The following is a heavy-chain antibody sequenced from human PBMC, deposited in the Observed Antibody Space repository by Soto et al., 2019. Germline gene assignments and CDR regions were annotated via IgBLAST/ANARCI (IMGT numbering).Heavy chain of an antibody. CDR3: ARIERFLEWLPYYYYYGMDV. V-gene: IGHV2-26*01. Sequence: KESGPVLVKPTETLTLTCTVSGFSLSNARMGVSWIRQPPGKALEWLAHIFSNDEKSYSTSLKSRLTISKDTSKSQVVLTMTNMDPVDTATYYCARIERFLEWLPYYYYYGMDVWGQGTTVTVSS. D-gene: IGHD3-3*01. CDR1: GFSLSNARMG. J-gene: IGHJ6*02. CDR2: IFSNDEK.